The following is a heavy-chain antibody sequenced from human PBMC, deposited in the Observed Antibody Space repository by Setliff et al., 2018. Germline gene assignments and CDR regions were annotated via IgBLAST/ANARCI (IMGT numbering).Heavy chain of an antibody. CDR2: ISAYNGNI. Sequence: ASVKVSCKASGYTFTSYGISWVRQAPGQGLEWMGWISAYNGNINYAQKLQGRVTMTTDTSTGTAYMELRSLRSDDTAVYYCARSSWSYYGMDVWGQGTTVTVSS. J-gene: IGHJ6*02. D-gene: IGHD6-13*01. CDR1: GYTFTSYG. V-gene: IGHV1-18*01. CDR3: ARSSWSYYGMDV.